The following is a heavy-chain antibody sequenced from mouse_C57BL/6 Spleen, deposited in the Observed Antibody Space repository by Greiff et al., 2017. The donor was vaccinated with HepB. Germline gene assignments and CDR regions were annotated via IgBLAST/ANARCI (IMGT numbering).Heavy chain of an antibody. CDR3: ARDQGYYYGSSSWFAY. CDR2: ISDGGSYT. D-gene: IGHD1-1*01. J-gene: IGHJ3*01. CDR1: GFTFSSYA. V-gene: IGHV5-4*01. Sequence: EVKLMESGGGLVKPGGSLKLSCAASGFTFSSYAMSWVRQTPEKRLEWVATISDGGSYTYYPDNVKGRFTISRDNAKNNLYLQMSHLKSEDTAMYYCARDQGYYYGSSSWFAYWGQGTLVTVSA.